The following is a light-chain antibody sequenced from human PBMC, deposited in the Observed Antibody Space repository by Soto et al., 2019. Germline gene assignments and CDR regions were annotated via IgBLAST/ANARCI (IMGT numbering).Light chain of an antibody. J-gene: IGKJ1*01. CDR2: DAS. Sequence: DIQITQAPSTLSASVGDRVTITCRASQSISSWLAWYQQKPGKAPKLLIYDASNLESGVPSRFGGSGSGTEFTLTISSLQPDDFATYYCQQYNTYPWTFGQGTKVDIK. CDR1: QSISSW. CDR3: QQYNTYPWT. V-gene: IGKV1-5*01.